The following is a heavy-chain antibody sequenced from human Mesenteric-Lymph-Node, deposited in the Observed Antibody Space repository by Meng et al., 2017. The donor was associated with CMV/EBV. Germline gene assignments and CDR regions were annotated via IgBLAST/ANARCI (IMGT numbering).Heavy chain of an antibody. V-gene: IGHV3-33*01. Sequence: LSLTCVASGFTFSSFGMHWVRQVPGKGLEWVAVIWYDGSQKYYADSVKGRFTISRDNSKNTLYLQMDSLRDEDTAVYYCARSREFSPRDFDIWGQGTMVTVSS. D-gene: IGHD3-3*02. CDR3: ARSREFSPRDFDI. CDR2: IWYDGSQK. J-gene: IGHJ3*02. CDR1: GFTFSSFG.